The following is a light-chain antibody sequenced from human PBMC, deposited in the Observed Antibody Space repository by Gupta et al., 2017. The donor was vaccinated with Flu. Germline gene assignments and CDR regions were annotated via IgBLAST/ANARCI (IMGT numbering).Light chain of an antibody. V-gene: IGLV3-1*01. CDR3: QAWDSTTGV. J-gene: IGLJ1*01. CDR1: NLGDKY. Sequence: SPGKTASITCSGDNLGDKYASWYQQKPGQSLVLVIYKDTKRPAGSPERFSGSNSGNTATLTISGTQAMDEDDYYCQAWDSTTGVFGTGTKVTVL. CDR2: KDT.